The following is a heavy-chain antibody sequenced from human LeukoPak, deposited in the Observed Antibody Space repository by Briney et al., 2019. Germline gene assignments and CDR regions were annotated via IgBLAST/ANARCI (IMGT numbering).Heavy chain of an antibody. CDR3: AGHHPRNTVDF. Sequence: SETLSLTCTVSGGSISSSSYYWSWIRQPPGKGLEWIAYISDIGSINYNPSLESRVTISLDTSKNQFSLKLSSVTAADTAVYYCAGHHPRNTVDFWGQGTLVTVSS. J-gene: IGHJ4*02. CDR2: ISDIGSI. CDR1: GGSISSSSYY. D-gene: IGHD2/OR15-2a*01. V-gene: IGHV4-61*05.